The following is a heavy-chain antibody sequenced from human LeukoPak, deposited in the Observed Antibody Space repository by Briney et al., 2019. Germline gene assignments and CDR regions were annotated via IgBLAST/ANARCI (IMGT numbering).Heavy chain of an antibody. CDR3: ARHRNDFWSGYPAVLDY. V-gene: IGHV4-4*07. CDR1: GGSISSYY. Sequence: PSETLSLTCTVSGGSISSYYWSWIRQPAGKGLEWIGRIYTSGSTNYNPSLKSRVTISVDTSKNQFSLKLSSVTAADTAVYYCARHRNDFWSGYPAVLDYWGQGTLVTVSS. J-gene: IGHJ4*02. CDR2: IYTSGST. D-gene: IGHD3-3*01.